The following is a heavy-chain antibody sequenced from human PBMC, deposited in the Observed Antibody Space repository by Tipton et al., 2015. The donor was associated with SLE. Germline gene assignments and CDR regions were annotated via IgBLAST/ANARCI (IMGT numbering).Heavy chain of an antibody. CDR2: INHSGST. Sequence: LRLSCAVYGGSFSDYYWSWIRQPPGKGLEWIGEINHSGSTYYNPSLKSRVTISVDTSKNQFSLKLRSVTAADTAVYYCARDRLHGWFDPWGQGTLVTVSS. CDR3: ARDRLHGWFDP. V-gene: IGHV4-34*09. D-gene: IGHD4-11*01. J-gene: IGHJ5*02. CDR1: GGSFSDYY.